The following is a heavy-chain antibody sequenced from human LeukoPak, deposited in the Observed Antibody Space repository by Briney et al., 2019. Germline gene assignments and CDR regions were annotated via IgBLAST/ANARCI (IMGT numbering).Heavy chain of an antibody. V-gene: IGHV4-34*01. D-gene: IGHD2-21*01. Sequence: SETLSLTCAVYGGSFSGYYWSCIRHPPGKGLEWIGEINPSGSTNYNPSLKSRVTISVDTSKNQFSLKLSSVTAADTAVYYCARGLWYFDYWGQGTLVTVSS. CDR1: GGSFSGYY. CDR3: ARGLWYFDY. CDR2: INPSGST. J-gene: IGHJ4*02.